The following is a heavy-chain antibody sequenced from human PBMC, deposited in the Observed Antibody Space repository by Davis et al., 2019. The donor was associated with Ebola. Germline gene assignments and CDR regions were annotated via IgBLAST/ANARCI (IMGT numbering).Heavy chain of an antibody. V-gene: IGHV1-8*01. CDR3: ARVYASGVVIRRVGRYYGMDV. J-gene: IGHJ6*02. D-gene: IGHD3-3*01. CDR2: MNPNSGNT. Sequence: SVTVSRMASRYTFTRYDINWVRPPTGQGLEWMGWMNPNSGNTGYVQKLQGRVTMTRNTSISTAYMELSSLRSEDTAVYYCARVYASGVVIRRVGRYYGMDVWGQGTTVTVSS. CDR1: RYTFTRYD.